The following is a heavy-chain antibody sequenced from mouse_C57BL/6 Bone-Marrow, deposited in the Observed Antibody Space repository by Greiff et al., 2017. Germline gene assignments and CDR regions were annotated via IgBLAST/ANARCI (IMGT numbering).Heavy chain of an antibody. CDR3: ARQDYYGSSQYYYAMDY. J-gene: IGHJ4*01. Sequence: EVQLVESGGGLVQPGGSLKLSCAASGFTFSDYYMYWVRQTPEKRLEWVAYISNGGGSTYYPDTVKGRFTISRDNAKNTLYLQMSRLKSEDTAMHYCARQDYYGSSQYYYAMDYWGQGTSVTVSS. V-gene: IGHV5-12*01. CDR1: GFTFSDYY. CDR2: ISNGGGST. D-gene: IGHD1-1*01.